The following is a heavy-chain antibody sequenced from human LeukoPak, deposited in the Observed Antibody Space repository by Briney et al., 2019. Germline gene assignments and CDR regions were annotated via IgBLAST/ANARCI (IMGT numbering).Heavy chain of an antibody. D-gene: IGHD1-26*01. Sequence: PGGSLRLSCAASGFTFSSYSMNWVRQAPGKGLEWVSSISSSSYIYYADSVKGRFTSSRDNAKTSLYLQMNSLRAEDTAVYYCARDRSGNYGECDYWGQGTLVTVSS. V-gene: IGHV3-21*01. J-gene: IGHJ4*02. CDR3: ARDRSGNYGECDY. CDR2: ISSSSYI. CDR1: GFTFSSYS.